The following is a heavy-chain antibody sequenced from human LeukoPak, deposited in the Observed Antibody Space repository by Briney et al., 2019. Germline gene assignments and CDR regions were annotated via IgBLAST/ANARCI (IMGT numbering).Heavy chain of an antibody. V-gene: IGHV3-21*03. CDR3: ARDRGYSTFDY. CDR1: GFTLRSFT. CDR2: ISTSSNYI. J-gene: IGHJ4*02. Sequence: GGSLRLSCAASGFTLRSFTMNWVRQAPGKGLEWVSSISTSSNYIYYADSVRGRFTISRDNAKNSLFLQMNSLRVDDTAVYYCARDRGYSTFDYWGQGTLVTVSS. D-gene: IGHD4-23*01.